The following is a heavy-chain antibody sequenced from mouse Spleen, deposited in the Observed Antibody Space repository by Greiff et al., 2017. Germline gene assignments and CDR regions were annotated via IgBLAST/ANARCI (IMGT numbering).Heavy chain of an antibody. Sequence: ESGPGLVKPSQSLSLTCSVTGYSITSGYYWNWIRQFPGNKLEWMGYISYDGSNNYNPSLKNRISITRDTSKNQFFLKLNSVTTEDTATYYCARDGNYVPFDYWGQGTTLTVSS. CDR2: ISYDGSN. CDR1: GYSITSGYY. V-gene: IGHV3-6*01. D-gene: IGHD2-1*01. CDR3: ARDGNYVPFDY. J-gene: IGHJ2*01.